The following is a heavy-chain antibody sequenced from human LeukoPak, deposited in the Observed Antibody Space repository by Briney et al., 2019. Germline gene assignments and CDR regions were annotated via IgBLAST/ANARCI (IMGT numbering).Heavy chain of an antibody. J-gene: IGHJ4*02. CDR1: GFTFSSYS. CDR3: ARDRGGSYSAIDY. CDR2: ISSSSITI. V-gene: IGHV3-48*04. D-gene: IGHD2-15*01. Sequence: GGTLRLSCAASGFTFSSYSLNWVREAPGEGREWVLFISSSSITIYYADSVKGRFTISRDNAEKSLYLQMNSLRAKDTALYYCARDRGGSYSAIDYWGQGTLVTVSS.